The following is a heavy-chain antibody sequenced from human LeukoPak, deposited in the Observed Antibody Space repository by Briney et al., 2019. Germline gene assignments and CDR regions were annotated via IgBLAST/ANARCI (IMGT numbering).Heavy chain of an antibody. CDR2: ISNDGSNK. J-gene: IGHJ6*02. CDR1: GFTFSSYG. V-gene: IGHV3-30*03. CDR3: AGNVLRSPGMDV. Sequence: AGGSLRLSCAASGFTFSSYGMHWVRQAPGKGLEWVVVISNDGSNKYYADSVKGRFTISRDNSKNTLYLQMNSLRAEDTAVYYCAGNVLRSPGMDVWGQGTTATVSS. D-gene: IGHD3-3*01.